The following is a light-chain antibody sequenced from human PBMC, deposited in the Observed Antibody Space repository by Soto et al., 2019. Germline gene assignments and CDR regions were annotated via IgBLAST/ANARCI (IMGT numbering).Light chain of an antibody. CDR1: QGISSY. J-gene: IGKJ4*01. CDR3: QQLNSYPRT. V-gene: IGKV1-9*01. Sequence: IQLTQSPSSLSASVGDRVTITCRASQGISSYLAWYQQKPGKAPKLLIYAASTLQSGVLSRFSGSGSGTEFTLTISSLQPEDFATYYCQQLNSYPRTFGGGTKVEIK. CDR2: AAS.